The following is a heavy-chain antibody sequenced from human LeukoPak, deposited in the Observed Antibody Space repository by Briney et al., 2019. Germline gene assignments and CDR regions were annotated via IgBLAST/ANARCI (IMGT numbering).Heavy chain of an antibody. Sequence: GGSLSFSCAAPGFTFSSYAMNWVRQAPGKGLKWVTVISYDGSNKYYGDSVKGRFTISRDNSKNTLYLQMNSLRAEDTAVYYCANSEGTVRTSFDIWGQGTMVTVSS. J-gene: IGHJ3*02. D-gene: IGHD3/OR15-3a*01. CDR3: ANSEGTVRTSFDI. CDR2: ISYDGSNK. CDR1: GFTFSSYA. V-gene: IGHV3-30*04.